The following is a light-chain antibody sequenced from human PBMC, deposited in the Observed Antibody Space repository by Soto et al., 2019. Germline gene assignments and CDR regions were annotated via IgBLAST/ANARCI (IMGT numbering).Light chain of an antibody. CDR2: DVR. V-gene: IGLV2-14*03. Sequence: QSALTQPASVSGSPGQSITISCTGTSSDVGGYNYVSWYQQHPGKAPKLMIYDVRNRPPGVSNRFSGSKSGSTASLTISGLQAEDEADYYCSSYTSSSYYVLGTGTKVTVL. CDR1: SSDVGGYNY. J-gene: IGLJ1*01. CDR3: SSYTSSSYYV.